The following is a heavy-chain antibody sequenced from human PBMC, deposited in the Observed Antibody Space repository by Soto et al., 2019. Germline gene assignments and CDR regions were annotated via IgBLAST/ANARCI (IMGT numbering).Heavy chain of an antibody. J-gene: IGHJ6*02. D-gene: IGHD5-12*01. V-gene: IGHV3-30*18. CDR3: AKGSPHGYSGYSRYGMDV. CDR1: GFTFSTYG. Sequence: QVQLVESGGGVVQSGRSLRLSCAASGFTFSTYGIHWVRQAPGKGLEWVAVISYDGSNKYYADSVKGRVTISRDNSKNTLYLQMNSLRAEDTAVYYCAKGSPHGYSGYSRYGMDVWGQGTTVTVSS. CDR2: ISYDGSNK.